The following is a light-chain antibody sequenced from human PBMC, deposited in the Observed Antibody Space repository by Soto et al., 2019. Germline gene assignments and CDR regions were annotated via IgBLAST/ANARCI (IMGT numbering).Light chain of an antibody. CDR1: SSNIGAGYD. CDR2: QNN. V-gene: IGLV1-40*01. Sequence: QLVLTQPPSVSGAPGQRVSISCTGSSSNIGAGYDVHWYEHLPGTAPKLLIYQNNNRPSGVPDRFSGSKSGTSASLAITGLQAEDEADYYCQSYDSSLSAVVFGGGTKVTVL. CDR3: QSYDSSLSAVV. J-gene: IGLJ2*01.